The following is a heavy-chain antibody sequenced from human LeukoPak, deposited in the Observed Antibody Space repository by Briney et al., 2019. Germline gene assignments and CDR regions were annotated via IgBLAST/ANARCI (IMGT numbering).Heavy chain of an antibody. CDR1: GGSFSGYY. CDR3: ARGLDNYGSGSSD. J-gene: IGHJ4*02. V-gene: IGHV4-34*01. CDR2: INHSGST. D-gene: IGHD3-10*01. Sequence: SETLSLTCAVYGGSFSGYYWSWIRQPPGKGLEWIGEINHSGSTNYKPSLKSRVTISVDTSRNQFSLKLSSVTAADTAVYYCARGLDNYGSGSSDWGQGTLVTVSS.